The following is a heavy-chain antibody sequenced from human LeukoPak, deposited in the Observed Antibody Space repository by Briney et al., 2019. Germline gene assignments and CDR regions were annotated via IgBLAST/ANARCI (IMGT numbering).Heavy chain of an antibody. CDR3: ARDGRSRDGYNYKISWFDP. Sequence: SETLSLTCTVSGGSTSSYYWSWIRQPPGKGLEWIGYIYYSGSTNYNPSLKSRVTISVDTSRNQFSLKLSSVTAADTAVYYCARDGRSRDGYNYKISWFDPWGQGTLVTVSS. V-gene: IGHV4-59*01. J-gene: IGHJ5*02. D-gene: IGHD5-24*01. CDR1: GGSTSSYY. CDR2: IYYSGST.